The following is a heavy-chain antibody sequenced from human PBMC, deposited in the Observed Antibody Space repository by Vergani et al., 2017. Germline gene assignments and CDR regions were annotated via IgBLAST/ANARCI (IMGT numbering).Heavy chain of an antibody. CDR1: GFTLSNYD. CDR3: AKHFRGWGIDY. CDR2: IQFDGSNQ. Sequence: QVQLVESGGGVVQRGGSLRLSCATSGFTLSNYDMQWIRQGPGKGLEFVAFIQFDGSNQYYADSVKGRFTLSSDFSKNTLYLQMNSLRTDDTATYYCAKHFRGWGIDYWGQGIQVIVSS. D-gene: IGHD3-16*01. J-gene: IGHJ4*02. V-gene: IGHV3-30*02.